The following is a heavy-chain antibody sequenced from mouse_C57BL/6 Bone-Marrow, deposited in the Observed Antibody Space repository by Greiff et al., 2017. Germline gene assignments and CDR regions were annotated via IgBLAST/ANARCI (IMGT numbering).Heavy chain of an antibody. CDR1: GYAFSSSW. CDR2: IYPGDGDT. CDR3: AIYYGNPHWYFDV. J-gene: IGHJ1*03. V-gene: IGHV1-82*01. Sequence: QVQLKQSGPELVKPGASVKISCKASGYAFSSSWMNWVKQRPGKGLEWIGRIYPGDGDTNYNGKFKGKATLTADKSSSTAYMQLSSLTSEDSAVYFCAIYYGNPHWYFDVWGTGTTVTVSS. D-gene: IGHD2-1*01.